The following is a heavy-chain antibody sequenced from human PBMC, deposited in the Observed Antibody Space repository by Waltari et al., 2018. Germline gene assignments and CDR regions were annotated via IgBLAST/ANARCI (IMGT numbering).Heavy chain of an antibody. Sequence: QVQLQESGPGLVKSSELLSLPFAVSGDSMSGYYWSWIRQSPGKGLDWIGYIYYTGTSNYNPSLQSRVTISLDTSKSHFSLRLSSVTAADTAVYFCARGAPGIATFDFWGQGILVTVSS. V-gene: IGHV4-59*01. J-gene: IGHJ4*02. D-gene: IGHD6-13*01. CDR3: ARGAPGIATFDF. CDR1: GDSMSGYY. CDR2: IYYTGTS.